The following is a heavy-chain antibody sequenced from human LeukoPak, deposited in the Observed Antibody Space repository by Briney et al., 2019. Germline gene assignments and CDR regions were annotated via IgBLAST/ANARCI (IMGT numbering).Heavy chain of an antibody. J-gene: IGHJ4*02. Sequence: ASVKVSCKAPAGTISNFTITWVRQAPGQGLAWMGRILPVFGTANYAQKFQGRVTFTADISTRTAYMEFSSLRSDDTAVYYCARRFYYDRIGYSEYWGQGTLISVSS. CDR3: ARRFYYDRIGYSEY. V-gene: IGHV1-69*08. CDR1: AGTISNFT. D-gene: IGHD3-22*01. CDR2: ILPVFGTA.